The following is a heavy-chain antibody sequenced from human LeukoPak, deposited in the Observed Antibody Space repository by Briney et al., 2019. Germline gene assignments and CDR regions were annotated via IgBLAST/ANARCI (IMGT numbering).Heavy chain of an antibody. CDR3: ARESLDSRIY. V-gene: IGHV4-39*01. J-gene: IGHJ4*02. D-gene: IGHD3-22*01. Sequence: SETLSLTCTVSGGSISSSSYYWGWIRQPPGKGLEWIGSIYYSGSTYYNPSLKSRVTISVDTSKNQFSLKLSSVTAADTAVYYCARESLDSRIYWGQETLVTVSS. CDR1: GGSISSSSYY. CDR2: IYYSGST.